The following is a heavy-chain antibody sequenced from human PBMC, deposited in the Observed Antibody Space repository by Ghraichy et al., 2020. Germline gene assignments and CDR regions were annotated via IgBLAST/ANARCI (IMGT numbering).Heavy chain of an antibody. CDR2: ISGGVDST. J-gene: IGHJ4*02. D-gene: IGHD2-15*01. CDR3: AKDSPVLSL. V-gene: IGHV3-23*01. CDR1: GITISVYG. Sequence: LSLTCAASGITISVYGMSWVRQAPGKGLEWVSAISGGVDSTYYADSVKGRFTISRDSSKNTLYLQMNSLRAEDTAVYYCAKDSPVLSLWGQGTLVTVSS.